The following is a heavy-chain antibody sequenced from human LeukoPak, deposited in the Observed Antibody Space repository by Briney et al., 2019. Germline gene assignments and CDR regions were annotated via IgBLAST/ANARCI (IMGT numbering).Heavy chain of an antibody. CDR2: ISSSGTTM. CDR3: ARDYSVPGDGLDP. D-gene: IGHD2-21*01. CDR1: GFTICSYE. Sequence: GGSLRISCEASGFTICSYEINSVCQDPWPVLHLVSYISSSGTTMFYSDSVKGRFTISRDSAKNSLYLQMNSLRVEDTAIYYCARDYSVPGDGLDPWGQGTLVTVSS. V-gene: IGHV3-48*03. J-gene: IGHJ5*02.